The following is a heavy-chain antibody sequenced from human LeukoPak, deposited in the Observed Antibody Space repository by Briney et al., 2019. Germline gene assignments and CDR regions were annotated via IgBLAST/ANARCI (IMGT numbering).Heavy chain of an antibody. CDR1: GFTFDDYS. D-gene: IGHD2-15*01. V-gene: IGHV3-9*01. J-gene: IGHJ4*02. CDR2: ISWNSGSI. CDR3: AKDRRGWFSYFDY. Sequence: SLRLSCAASGFTFDDYSMHWVRQAPGKGLEWVSGISWNSGSIGYADSVKGRFTISRANAKNSLYLQMNSLRAEETALYYCAKDRRGWFSYFDYWGQGTLVTVSS.